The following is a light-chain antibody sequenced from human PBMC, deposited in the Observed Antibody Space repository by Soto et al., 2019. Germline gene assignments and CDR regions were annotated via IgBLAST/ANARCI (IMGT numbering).Light chain of an antibody. CDR2: GNS. V-gene: IGLV1-40*01. J-gene: IGLJ2*01. CDR3: QSYDSSLSGSEV. CDR1: SSNIGAGYD. Sequence: QPVLTQPPSVSGAPGQRVTISCTGSSSNIGAGYDVHWYQQLPGTAPKLLIYGNSNRPSGVPDRFSGSKSGTSASLAITGLQAEDEADYYCQSYDSSLSGSEVFGGGTQVTVL.